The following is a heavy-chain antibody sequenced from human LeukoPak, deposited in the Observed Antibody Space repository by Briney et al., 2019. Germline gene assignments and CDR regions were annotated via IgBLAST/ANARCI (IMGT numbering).Heavy chain of an antibody. CDR3: AKYSVAGWGSFDI. D-gene: IGHD6-19*01. Sequence: GGSLSLSRAPSGFTFSGYGMQSGRPAPDKGLWWVSGISGSVSNTYYADSVKGRFTLSRDNSKNTLYLQVNSLRAEDTALYYCAKYSVAGWGSFDIWGQGPMVTVSS. J-gene: IGHJ3*02. CDR1: GFTFSGYG. V-gene: IGHV3-23*01. CDR2: ISGSVSNT.